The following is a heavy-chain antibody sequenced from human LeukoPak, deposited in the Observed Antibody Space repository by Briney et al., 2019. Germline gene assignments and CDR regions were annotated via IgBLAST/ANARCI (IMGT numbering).Heavy chain of an antibody. D-gene: IGHD3-10*01. CDR1: GGSFSGYY. Sequence: SETLSLTCAVYGGSFSGYYWSWIRQPPGKGLEWIGEINHSGSTNYNPSLKSRVTISVDTSKNQFSLKLSSVTAADTAVYYCARGHRNYYGSGSYYRHNWFDPWGQGTLVTVSS. CDR3: ARGHRNYYGSGSYYRHNWFDP. V-gene: IGHV4-34*01. CDR2: INHSGST. J-gene: IGHJ5*02.